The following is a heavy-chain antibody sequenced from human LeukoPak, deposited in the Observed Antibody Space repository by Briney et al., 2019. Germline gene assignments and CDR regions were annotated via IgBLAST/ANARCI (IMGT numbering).Heavy chain of an antibody. CDR1: AFTFSNYA. D-gene: IGHD5-12*01. V-gene: IGHV3-23*01. CDR2: ISGGGGTT. Sequence: GGSLRLSCAASAFTFSNYAMTWVRQAPGQGLEWVSTISGGGGTTYYADSVKGRFTISRDNSKNTLYLQMNSLRAEDTAVYYCAQRGYSGLFDYWGQGTLVTVSS. J-gene: IGHJ4*02. CDR3: AQRGYSGLFDY.